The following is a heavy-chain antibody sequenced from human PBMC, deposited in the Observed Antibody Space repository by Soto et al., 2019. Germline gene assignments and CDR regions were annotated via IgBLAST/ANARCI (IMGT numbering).Heavy chain of an antibody. J-gene: IGHJ5*02. CDR3: ARAITIFGVVIAFWFDP. D-gene: IGHD3-3*01. V-gene: IGHV1-18*01. CDR1: GYTFTSYG. CDR2: ISAYNGNT. Sequence: ASVKVSCKASGYTFTSYGISWVRQSHGQGFEWMGWISAYNGNTNYAQKLQGRVTMTTDTSTSTAYMELRSLRSDDTAVYYCARAITIFGVVIAFWFDPWGQGTLVTVSS.